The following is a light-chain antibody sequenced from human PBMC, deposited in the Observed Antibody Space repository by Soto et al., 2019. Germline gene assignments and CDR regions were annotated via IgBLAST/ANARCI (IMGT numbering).Light chain of an antibody. CDR3: QSYDSSLSGWV. Sequence: QSVLTQPPSVSGAPGQRVTISCTGTSSNIGAGYDVHWYQQLPGTAPKLLIYGNSNQPSGVPDRFTGSKSDTSASLAITGLQAEDEADYYCQSYDSSLSGWVFGGGTKLTVL. V-gene: IGLV1-40*01. J-gene: IGLJ3*02. CDR2: GNS. CDR1: SSNIGAGYD.